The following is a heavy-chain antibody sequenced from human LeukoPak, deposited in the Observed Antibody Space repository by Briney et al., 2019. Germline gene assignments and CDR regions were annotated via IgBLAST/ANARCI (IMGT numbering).Heavy chain of an antibody. CDR3: AREGQRHYFDY. CDR1: GYTFTRYY. V-gene: IGHV1-46*01. J-gene: IGHJ4*02. CDR2: IDPSGDST. Sequence: GASVKVSCKASGYTFTRYYLHWVRQAPGQGLEWMGIIDPSGDSTSYAQKFQGRVTVTRDTSTSTVYMELSSLRSEDTAVYYCAREGQRHYFDYWGQGTLVTVSS.